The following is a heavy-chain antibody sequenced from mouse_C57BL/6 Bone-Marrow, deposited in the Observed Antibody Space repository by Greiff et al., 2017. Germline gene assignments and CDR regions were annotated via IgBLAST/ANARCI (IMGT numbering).Heavy chain of an antibody. CDR3: GRQDYYYGSRGEMDY. D-gene: IGHD1-1*01. Sequence: DVMLVESGGGLVQPKGSLKLSCAASGFSFNTYAMNWVRQAPGKGLEWVARIRSKSNNYATYYADSVKDRFTISRDESESMLYLQMTNLKTEDTAVYYCGRQDYYYGSRGEMDYWGQGTSVTVSS. J-gene: IGHJ4*01. CDR2: IRSKSNNYAT. V-gene: IGHV10-1*01. CDR1: GFSFNTYA.